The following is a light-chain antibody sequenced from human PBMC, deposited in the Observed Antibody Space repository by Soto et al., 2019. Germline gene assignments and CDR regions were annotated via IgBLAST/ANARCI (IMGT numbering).Light chain of an antibody. CDR2: AAS. CDR3: QQLDDYPLT. CDR1: QGISRF. V-gene: IGKV1-9*01. J-gene: IGKJ3*01. Sequence: DIQLTQSPSFLSASVGDRVTITCRASQGISRFLAWYQQKPGKAPKLLIYAASTLQSGVPLRFSGSGSGTEFTLSISSLQPEDFATYYCQQLDDYPLTFGPGTKVDIK.